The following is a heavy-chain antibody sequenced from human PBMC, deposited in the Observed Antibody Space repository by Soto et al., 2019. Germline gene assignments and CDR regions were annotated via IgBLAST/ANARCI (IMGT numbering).Heavy chain of an antibody. CDR3: AKADGQQWLIPHLDN. Sequence: EVQLLESGGGVVQPGGSLRLSCVASGFNFKKFAMAWVRQAAGEGLEWVSGIRCCGGSASYADSVKGRFSIARDDSKNTVSLQLNSLRVEDTAQYYSAKADGQQWLIPHLDNWGQGTLVTVS. CDR2: IRCCGGSA. V-gene: IGHV3-23*01. J-gene: IGHJ4*02. CDR1: GFNFKKFA. D-gene: IGHD6-19*01.